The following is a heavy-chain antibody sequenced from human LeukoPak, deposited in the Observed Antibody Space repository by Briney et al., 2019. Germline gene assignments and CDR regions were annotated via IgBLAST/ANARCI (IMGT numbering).Heavy chain of an antibody. Sequence: PSETLSLTCTVSGGSISSYYWSWIRQPAGKGLEWIGRIYTSGSTNYNPSLKSRVTMSVDTSKKQFSLKLSSVTAADTAVYYCARESPGLGSSSWSQHWGQGTLVTVSS. CDR3: ARESPGLGSSSWSQH. J-gene: IGHJ1*01. D-gene: IGHD6-13*01. CDR1: GGSISSYY. CDR2: IYTSGST. V-gene: IGHV4-4*07.